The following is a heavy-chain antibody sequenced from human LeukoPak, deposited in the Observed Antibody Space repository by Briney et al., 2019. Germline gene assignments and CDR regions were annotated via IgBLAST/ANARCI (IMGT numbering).Heavy chain of an antibody. D-gene: IGHD5-24*01. CDR2: ISGSSVYI. CDR1: GFTFSSYS. Sequence: GGSLRLSCAASGFTFSSYSMNWVRQAPGKGLEWVSSISGSSVYIYYADSVQGRFTISRDNAKKSLFLQMNSLRAEDTAVYYCVRAMEMTTIGPGYWGQGTLVTVS. CDR3: VRAMEMTTIGPGY. J-gene: IGHJ4*02. V-gene: IGHV3-21*01.